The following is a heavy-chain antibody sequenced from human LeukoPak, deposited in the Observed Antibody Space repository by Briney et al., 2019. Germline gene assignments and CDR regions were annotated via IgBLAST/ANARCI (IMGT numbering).Heavy chain of an antibody. J-gene: IGHJ5*02. CDR2: IYYSGST. V-gene: IGHV4-30-2*01. Sequence: TLSLTCAVSGGSISSGGYSWSWIRPPPGTGLDWIGYIYYSGSTYYNPSLKSRVTISVDRSKNQFSLKLSSVTAADTAVYYCAREEGYCSSTSCRNWFDPWGQGTLVTVSS. D-gene: IGHD2-2*01. CDR3: AREEGYCSSTSCRNWFDP. CDR1: GGSISSGGYS.